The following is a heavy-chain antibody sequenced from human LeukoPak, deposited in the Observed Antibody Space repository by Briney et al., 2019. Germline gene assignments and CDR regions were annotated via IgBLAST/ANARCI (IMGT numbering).Heavy chain of an antibody. CDR3: GRVIAGAVDY. J-gene: IGHJ4*02. Sequence: GGSLRLSCAASGFTFSGHSMTWVRQAPGKGLEWVANINLDGSEIFYVDFVKGRFTISRDKAENSMYMQMNSLRAEDPDVYYCGRVIAGAVDYWGQGTLVTVSS. D-gene: IGHD6-13*01. CDR2: INLDGSEI. V-gene: IGHV3-7*01. CDR1: GFTFSGHS.